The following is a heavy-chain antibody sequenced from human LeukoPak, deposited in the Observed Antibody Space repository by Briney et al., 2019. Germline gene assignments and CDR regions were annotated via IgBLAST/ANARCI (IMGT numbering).Heavy chain of an antibody. V-gene: IGHV3-21*01. J-gene: IGHJ6*03. CDR3: ARQVDTLYYYYYYMDV. D-gene: IGHD5-18*01. Sequence: PGGSLRLSCAASGFTFSNAWMSWVRQAPGKGLEWVSSISSSSSYIYYADSVKGRFTISRDNAKNSLYLQMNSLRAEDTAVYYCARQVDTLYYYYYYMDVWGKGTTVTVSS. CDR1: GFTFSNAW. CDR2: ISSSSSYI.